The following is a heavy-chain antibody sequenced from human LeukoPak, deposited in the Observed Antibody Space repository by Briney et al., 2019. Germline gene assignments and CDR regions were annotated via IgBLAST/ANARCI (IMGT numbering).Heavy chain of an antibody. D-gene: IGHD3-16*02. V-gene: IGHV4-34*01. CDR2: INHSGST. CDR1: GGSFSGYY. Sequence: SETLSLTCAVDGGSFSGYYWSWIRQPPGKGLEWIGEINHSGSTNYNPSLKSRVTISVDTSKNQFSLKLSSVTAADTAVYYCARWDYDYVWGSYRHSDYWGQGTLVTVSS. J-gene: IGHJ4*02. CDR3: ARWDYDYVWGSYRHSDY.